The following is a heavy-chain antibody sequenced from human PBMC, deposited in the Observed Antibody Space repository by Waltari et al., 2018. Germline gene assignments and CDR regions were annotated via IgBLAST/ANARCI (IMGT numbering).Heavy chain of an antibody. CDR2: LYYTGST. J-gene: IGHJ5*02. CDR3: ARGGGGDWEWFDP. D-gene: IGHD2-21*02. CDR1: GGSISGFY. Sequence: QLQLQESGPRLLKPSETLSLSCTVSGGSISGFYWSWVRQPPGKGLDWIGYLYYTGSTNFNPSLKSRVTMSVDTSKNQFSLKLSSVTAADTAFYYCARGGGGDWEWFDPWGQGTLVAVSS. V-gene: IGHV4-59*01.